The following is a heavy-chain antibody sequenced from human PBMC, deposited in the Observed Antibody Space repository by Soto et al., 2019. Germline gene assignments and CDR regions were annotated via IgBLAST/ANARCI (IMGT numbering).Heavy chain of an antibody. CDR2: IYYRGNA. Sequence: SETLSLTCTVSGDTISSGDYYWSWIRQPPGKGLEWIGSIYYRGNAYYNPSLQTRVTISLDKSKSQFSLKLNSVTAADSAVYFCARLEGLATISYYFDFWGPGALVTVSS. J-gene: IGHJ4*02. CDR3: ARLEGLATISYYFDF. D-gene: IGHD3-9*01. V-gene: IGHV4-39*01. CDR1: GDTISSGDYY.